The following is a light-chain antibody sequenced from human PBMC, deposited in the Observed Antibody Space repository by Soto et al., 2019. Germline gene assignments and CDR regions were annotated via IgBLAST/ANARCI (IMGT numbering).Light chain of an antibody. J-gene: IGKJ2*01. CDR1: QTMDSF. CDR2: ATS. Sequence: DLQMTQSPSSLSATVGDRVTITCRASQTMDSFLNWYQQKPGKAPKLLIYATSSLQTGVPSRFSGSESGTEFTLTITSLQPEDSATYYCQQSYTFGQGTKVDIK. V-gene: IGKV1-39*01. CDR3: QQSYT.